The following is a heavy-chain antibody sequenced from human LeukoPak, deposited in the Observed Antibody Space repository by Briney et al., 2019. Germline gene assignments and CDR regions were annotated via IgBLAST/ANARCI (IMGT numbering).Heavy chain of an antibody. Sequence: GGSLRLSCAASGFTFSSYAMSWVRQAPGKGLEWVSCISSSSTYIYYADSVKGRFTISRDNARNSLYLQMNSLRAEDTAVYYCARREDCSGGSCYSNYWGQGTLVTVSS. J-gene: IGHJ4*02. V-gene: IGHV3-21*01. CDR3: ARREDCSGGSCYSNY. D-gene: IGHD2-15*01. CDR2: ISSSSTYI. CDR1: GFTFSSYA.